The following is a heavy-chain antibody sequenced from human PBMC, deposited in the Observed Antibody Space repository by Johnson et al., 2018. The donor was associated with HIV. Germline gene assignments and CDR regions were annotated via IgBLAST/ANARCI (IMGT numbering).Heavy chain of an antibody. CDR2: ISYDGSNK. CDR1: GFTFSSYA. V-gene: IGHV3-30*14. CDR3: ASGGPLSGCDECCFDV. D-gene: IGHD1-26*01. J-gene: IGHJ3*01. Sequence: QVQLVESGGGVVQPGRSLRLSCAAFGFTFSSYAMNWVRQAPGKGLEWAAGISYDGSNKHYADSVKGRFIISRDNSRNTVYLQMNSLRAEDTAVYYCASGGPLSGCDECCFDVWGQGTMVTVSS.